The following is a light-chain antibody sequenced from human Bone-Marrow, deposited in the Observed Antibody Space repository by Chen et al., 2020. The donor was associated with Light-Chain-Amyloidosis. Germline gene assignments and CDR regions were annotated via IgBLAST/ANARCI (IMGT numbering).Light chain of an antibody. J-gene: IGLJ1*01. Sequence: QSVLTQPPSASGTPGQMVTIPCSGSSSNIGSNYVYWYQQLPGTAPKLLIYRNNQRPSGVPDRFSGSKSGTSASLAISGLRSEDEADYYCAAWDDSLSVYVFGTGTKVTVL. V-gene: IGLV1-47*01. CDR2: RNN. CDR1: SSNIGSNY. CDR3: AAWDDSLSVYV.